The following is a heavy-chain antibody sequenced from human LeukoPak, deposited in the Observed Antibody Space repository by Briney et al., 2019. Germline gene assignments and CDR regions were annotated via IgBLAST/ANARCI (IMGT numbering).Heavy chain of an antibody. Sequence: ASVKVSCKASGGSLSRLSINWVRQVPGQGLEWMGGTIPILSTPNYAQRFQDSVTFTADGSTSTAYMELSSLTSEDTAVYYCAGADLKFNNLLALNFWGQGTLVTVSS. V-gene: IGHV1-69*13. CDR3: AGADLKFNNLLALNF. CDR1: GGSLSRLS. D-gene: IGHD1-1*01. J-gene: IGHJ4*02. CDR2: TIPILSTP.